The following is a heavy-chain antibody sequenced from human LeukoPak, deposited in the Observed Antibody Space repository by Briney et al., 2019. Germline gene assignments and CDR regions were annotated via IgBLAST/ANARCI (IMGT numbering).Heavy chain of an antibody. CDR3: TKGPQTGWFDT. D-gene: IGHD3-10*01. Sequence: LETLSLNCAVYGGSLSGHFCSWIRQSPGKGLEWIGEINHSGTTNYNPSLKSRVTLSVDTSKNQFSLRLNSVTAADTAVYYCTKGPQTGWFDTWGQGALVTVSS. V-gene: IGHV4-34*01. CDR2: INHSGTT. J-gene: IGHJ5*02. CDR1: GGSLSGHF.